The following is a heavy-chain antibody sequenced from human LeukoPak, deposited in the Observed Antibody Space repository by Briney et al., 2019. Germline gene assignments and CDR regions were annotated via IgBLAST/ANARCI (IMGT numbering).Heavy chain of an antibody. J-gene: IGHJ5*02. CDR3: ASHRVTIFGVVIPFDP. Sequence: GGSLRLSCAASGFTFSSYWMHWVRQAPGKGLVWVSRINSDGSSAIYADSVKGRFTISRYNAKNTLYLQMNSLRAEDTAVYYCASHRVTIFGVVIPFDPWGQGTLVAVSS. CDR1: GFTFSSYW. CDR2: INSDGSSA. D-gene: IGHD3-3*01. V-gene: IGHV3-74*01.